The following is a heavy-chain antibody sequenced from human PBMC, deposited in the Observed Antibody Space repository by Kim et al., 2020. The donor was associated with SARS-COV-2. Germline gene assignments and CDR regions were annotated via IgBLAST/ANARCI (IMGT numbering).Heavy chain of an antibody. D-gene: IGHD5-12*01. Sequence: ADSVKGRFTVSMDNAKNSLYLQMNSLRAEDTAVYYCAREVATTPSYGMDVWGQGTTVTVSS. J-gene: IGHJ6*02. CDR3: AREVATTPSYGMDV. V-gene: IGHV3-11*04.